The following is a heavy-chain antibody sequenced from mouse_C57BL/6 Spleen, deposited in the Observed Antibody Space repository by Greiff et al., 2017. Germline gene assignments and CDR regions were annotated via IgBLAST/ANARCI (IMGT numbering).Heavy chain of an antibody. J-gene: IGHJ3*01. V-gene: IGHV1-42*01. Sequence: VQLQQSGPELVKPGASVKISCKASGYSFTGYYMNWVKQSPEKSLEWIGEINPSTGGTTYNQKFKAKATLTVDKSSSTAYMQLKSLTSEDSAVYYCARSPPYGNYVAYWGQGTLVTVSA. CDR2: INPSTGGT. CDR3: ARSPPYGNYVAY. CDR1: GYSFTGYY. D-gene: IGHD2-1*01.